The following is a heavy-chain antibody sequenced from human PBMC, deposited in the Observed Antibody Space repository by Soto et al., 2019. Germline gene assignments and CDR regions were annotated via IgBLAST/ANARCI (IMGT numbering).Heavy chain of an antibody. D-gene: IGHD3-10*01. V-gene: IGHV4-30-2*01. CDR1: GGSISSGGYS. CDR3: ARDSGGSGSYYGY. Sequence: LSLTCAVSGGSISSGGYSWSWIRQPPGKGLEWIGYIYHSGSTYYNPSLKSRVTISVDRSKNQFSLKLSSVTAADTAVYYCARDSGGSGSYYGYWGQGTLVTVSS. CDR2: IYHSGST. J-gene: IGHJ4*02.